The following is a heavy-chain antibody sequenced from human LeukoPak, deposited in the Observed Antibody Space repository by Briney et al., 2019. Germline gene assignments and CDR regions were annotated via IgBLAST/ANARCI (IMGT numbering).Heavy chain of an antibody. CDR3: ATRNYFEY. V-gene: IGHV3-23*01. CDR2: ISASGDST. Sequence: GGSLRLSCAAARVTFSSYAMSWVRQAPGRGLEWVSFISASGDSTYYADSVKGRYTFSRDNSKNTLILRMESLRAVYTAEEHCATRNYFEYWGQGTLVTVSS. J-gene: IGHJ4*02. CDR1: RVTFSSYA.